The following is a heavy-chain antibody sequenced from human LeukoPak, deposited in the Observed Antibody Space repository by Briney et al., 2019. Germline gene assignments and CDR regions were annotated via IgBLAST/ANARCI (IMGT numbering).Heavy chain of an antibody. D-gene: IGHD2-2*02. CDR1: GFTFSSYA. CDR2: ISYDGSNK. V-gene: IGHV3-30*01. CDR3: ARAPGLPEAISGWFDP. J-gene: IGHJ5*02. Sequence: GRSLRLSCAASGFTFSSYAMHWVRQAPGKGLEWVAVISYDGSNKYYADSVKGRFTISRDNSKNTLYLQMNSLRAEDTAVYYCARAPGLPEAISGWFDPWGQGTLVTVSS.